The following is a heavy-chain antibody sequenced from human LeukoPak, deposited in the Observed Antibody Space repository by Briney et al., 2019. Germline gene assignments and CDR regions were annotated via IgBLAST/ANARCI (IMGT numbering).Heavy chain of an antibody. V-gene: IGHV5-51*01. J-gene: IGHJ4*02. CDR1: GYSFTNYW. D-gene: IGHD3-10*01. CDR3: ARRPAAYYGSGSSPFYFDY. Sequence: GESLKISWKGSGYSFTNYWIDWVRQIPGKVLEWMGIIYPGDSDTRYSPSVQGQVTISADKSISTAYLQWSSLKASDTAMYYCARRPAAYYGSGSSPFYFDYWGQGTLVTVSS. CDR2: IYPGDSDT.